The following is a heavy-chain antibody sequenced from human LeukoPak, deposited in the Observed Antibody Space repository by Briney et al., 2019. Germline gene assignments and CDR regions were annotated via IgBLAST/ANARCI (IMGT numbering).Heavy chain of an antibody. CDR1: GFTFSSYS. V-gene: IGHV3-21*01. CDR2: ISSSSSYI. J-gene: IGHJ4*02. CDR3: ARDPDSSGYYVVGYSDY. Sequence: GGSLRLSCAASGFTFSSYSMNWVRQAPGKGLEWVSSISSSSSYIYYADSVKGRFTISRDNAKNSLYLQMNSLGAEDTAVYYCARDPDSSGYYVVGYSDYWGQGTLVTVSS. D-gene: IGHD3-22*01.